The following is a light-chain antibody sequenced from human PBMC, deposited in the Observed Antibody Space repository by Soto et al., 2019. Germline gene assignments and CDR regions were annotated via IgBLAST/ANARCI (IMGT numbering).Light chain of an antibody. CDR3: CSYAGSRTFPHV. Sequence: QSALTQPASVSGSPGQSITISCTGSSSDVGSHDLVSWYQQHPGKAPKLMIYEGTKRPSGVSNRFSGSKSGNTASLTISGLQAEDEADYYCCSYAGSRTFPHVLGNGTKLTVL. J-gene: IGLJ1*01. CDR2: EGT. V-gene: IGLV2-23*03. CDR1: SSDVGSHDL.